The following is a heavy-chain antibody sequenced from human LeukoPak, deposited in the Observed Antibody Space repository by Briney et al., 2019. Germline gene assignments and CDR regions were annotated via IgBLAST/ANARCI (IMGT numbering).Heavy chain of an antibody. CDR1: GFTFSSYA. Sequence: GGSPRLSCAASGFTFSSYAMTWVRQATGKGLEWVSGITGSGAATYYADSVKGRFTISRDNSKNTLHLQMNSLRAEDTAVYYCAKDRSYDYVLRPPSFWGQGTMVTVSS. J-gene: IGHJ3*01. CDR3: AKDRSYDYVLRPPSF. D-gene: IGHD3-16*01. CDR2: ITGSGAAT. V-gene: IGHV3-23*01.